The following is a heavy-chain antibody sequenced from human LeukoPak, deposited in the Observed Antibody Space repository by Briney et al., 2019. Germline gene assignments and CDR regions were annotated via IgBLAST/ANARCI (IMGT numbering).Heavy chain of an antibody. CDR2: INPNSGDT. CDR1: GYTFTGYH. J-gene: IGHJ6*03. CDR3: ARRGVVVADPGGGYYYYYYMDV. D-gene: IGHD2-15*01. Sequence: GASVKVSCKASGYTFTGYHMHWVRQAPGQGLEWMGWINPNSGDTNYAPKFQGRVTMTRDTSISTAYMELSRLRSDDTAVYYCARRGVVVADPGGGYYYYYYMDVWGKGTTVTVSS. V-gene: IGHV1-2*02.